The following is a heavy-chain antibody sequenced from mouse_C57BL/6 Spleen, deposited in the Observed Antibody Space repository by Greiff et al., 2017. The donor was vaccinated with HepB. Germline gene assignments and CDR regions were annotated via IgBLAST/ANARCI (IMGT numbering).Heavy chain of an antibody. CDR3: TRRGYYFAMDY. V-gene: IGHV1-72*01. CDR2: IDPSSGGT. D-gene: IGHD2-2*01. CDR1: GYTFTSYW. Sequence: VQLQQPGAELVKPGASVKLSCKASGYTFTSYWMYWAKQRPGRGLEWIGRIDPSSGGTKYNEKFKSKATLTVDKPSSTAYMQLSSLPSEDSAVYYCTRRGYYFAMDYWGQGTSVTVSS. J-gene: IGHJ4*01.